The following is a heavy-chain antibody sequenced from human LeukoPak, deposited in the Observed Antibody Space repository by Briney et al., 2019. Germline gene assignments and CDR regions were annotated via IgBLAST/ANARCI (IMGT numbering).Heavy chain of an antibody. Sequence: LPGGSLRPSCAASGFTFSSYGMSWVRQAPGKGLEWVSGISGSGDKIYYADSVKGRFTISRDNSKNTLYLQMNSLRAEDTAVYYCAKDATIFGVVLYYFDYWGQGTLVTVSS. CDR1: GFTFSSYG. CDR2: ISGSGDKI. D-gene: IGHD3-3*01. CDR3: AKDATIFGVVLYYFDY. V-gene: IGHV3-23*01. J-gene: IGHJ4*02.